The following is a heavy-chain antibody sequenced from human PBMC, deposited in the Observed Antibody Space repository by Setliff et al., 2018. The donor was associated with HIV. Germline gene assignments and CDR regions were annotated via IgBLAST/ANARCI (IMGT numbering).Heavy chain of an antibody. CDR2: IYSSGST. Sequence: ASETLSLTCTVSGGSISSYYWSWIRQPPGKGLEWIGYIYSSGSTNYNPSLKSRVTISVDTSKNQFPLNLSSVTAADTAVYYCARSLGTIWGYDYWGQGTLVTVSS. CDR1: GGSISSYY. CDR3: ARSLGTIWGYDY. D-gene: IGHD3-9*01. J-gene: IGHJ4*02. V-gene: IGHV4-59*01.